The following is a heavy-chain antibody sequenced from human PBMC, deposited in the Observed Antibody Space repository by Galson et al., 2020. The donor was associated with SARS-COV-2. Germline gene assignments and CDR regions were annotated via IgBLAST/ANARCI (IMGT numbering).Heavy chain of an antibody. D-gene: IGHD3-10*01. V-gene: IGHV3-30*03. J-gene: IGHJ6*02. CDR3: ARGARTTMVRGVVYYYGMDV. Sequence: GESLKISCAASGFTFSSYAMHWVRQAPGKGLEWVAVISYDGSNKFYADSVKGRFTISRDNSKNTLYLQMNSLRAEDTAVYYCARGARTTMVRGVVYYYGMDVWGQGTTVTVSS. CDR1: GFTFSSYA. CDR2: ISYDGSNK.